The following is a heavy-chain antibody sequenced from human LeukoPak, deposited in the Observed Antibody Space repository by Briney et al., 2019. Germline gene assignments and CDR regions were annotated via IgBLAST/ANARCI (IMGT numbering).Heavy chain of an antibody. D-gene: IGHD6-19*01. J-gene: IGHJ4*02. CDR1: RFIFSRYG. CDR2: IRYNGSNK. V-gene: IGHV3-30*02. CDR3: AKGLDSSGWNVSHS. Sequence: GGSLRLSCAASRFIFSRYGMHWVRQPPGKGLEWVASIRYNGSNKDYADSVKGRFTISRDNSKNTLLLQMNSLRAEDTAVYYCAKGLDSSGWNVSHSWGQGNLVIVSS.